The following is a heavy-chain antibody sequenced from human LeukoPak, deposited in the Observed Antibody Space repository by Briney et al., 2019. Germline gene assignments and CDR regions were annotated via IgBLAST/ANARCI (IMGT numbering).Heavy chain of an antibody. CDR2: ISSGSSAI. CDR3: AKGGLLADAFDI. D-gene: IGHD2-15*01. Sequence: PGGSLRLSCEASGFTFTTYSMTWVRQAPGKGLEWVSIISSGSSAIFSADALKGRFTISRDDAKNLLYLDMNSLRPEDTAVYYCAKGGLLADAFDIWGQGTMVTVSS. CDR1: GFTFTTYS. V-gene: IGHV3-21*01. J-gene: IGHJ3*02.